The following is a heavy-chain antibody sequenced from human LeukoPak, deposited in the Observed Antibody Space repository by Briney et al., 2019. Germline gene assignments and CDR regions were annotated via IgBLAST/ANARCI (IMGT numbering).Heavy chain of an antibody. D-gene: IGHD1-26*01. CDR1: GFTFSDYY. V-gene: IGHV3-11*04. Sequence: GGSLRLSCAASGFTFSDYYMSWIRQAPGKGLEWVSYISSSGSTIYYADSVKGRFTISRYNAKNSLYLQMNSLRAEDTAVYYCARAAMTTTWDYWGQGTLVTVSS. J-gene: IGHJ4*02. CDR2: ISSSGSTI. CDR3: ARAAMTTTWDY.